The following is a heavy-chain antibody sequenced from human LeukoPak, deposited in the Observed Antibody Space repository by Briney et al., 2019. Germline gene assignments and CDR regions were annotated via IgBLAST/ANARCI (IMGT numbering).Heavy chain of an antibody. CDR2: INHSGST. V-gene: IGHV4-34*01. Sequence: PSETLSLTCAVYGGSFSGYYWSWIRQPPGKGLEWIGEINHSGSTNYNPSLKSRVTISVDTSKNQFSLKLSSVTAADTAVYYCAREGVEMATISHGAFDIWGQGTMVTVSS. CDR3: AREGVEMATISHGAFDI. D-gene: IGHD5-24*01. J-gene: IGHJ3*02. CDR1: GGSFSGYY.